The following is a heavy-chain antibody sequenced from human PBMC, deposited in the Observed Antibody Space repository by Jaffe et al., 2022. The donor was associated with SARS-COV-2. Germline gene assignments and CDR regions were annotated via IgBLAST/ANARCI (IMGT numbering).Heavy chain of an antibody. CDR1: GGSFSGYY. J-gene: IGHJ6*02. Sequence: QVQLQQWGAGLLKPSETLSLTCAVYGGSFSGYYWSWIRQPPGKGLEWIGEINHSGSTNYNPSLKSRVTISVDTSKNQFSLKLSSVTAADTAVYYCARGRYYYDSSGYYRGSHRGYYYYGMDVWGQGTTVTVSS. D-gene: IGHD3-22*01. V-gene: IGHV4-34*01. CDR3: ARGRYYYDSSGYYRGSHRGYYYYGMDV. CDR2: INHSGST.